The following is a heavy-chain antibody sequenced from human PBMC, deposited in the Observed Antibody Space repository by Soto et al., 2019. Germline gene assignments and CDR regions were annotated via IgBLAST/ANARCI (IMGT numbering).Heavy chain of an antibody. CDR3: ARERTSYYDFWSGYFYYYGMDV. CDR2: IYTSGST. V-gene: IGHV4-4*07. Sequence: LSATLSLACTVSVGSITSYYWSWVRQPAGKRLKWIGRIYTSGSTNSNPSLKSRVTMSVHTSTNQFSLKLSSVTAADTDVYYCARERTSYYDFWSGYFYYYGMDVWGQGTTVTVSS. CDR1: VGSITSYY. D-gene: IGHD3-3*01. J-gene: IGHJ6*02.